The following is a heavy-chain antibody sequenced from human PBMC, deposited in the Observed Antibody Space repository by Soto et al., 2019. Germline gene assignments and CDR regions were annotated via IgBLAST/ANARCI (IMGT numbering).Heavy chain of an antibody. D-gene: IGHD2-8*01. V-gene: IGHV5-51*01. CDR1: GYSFPNYW. CDR3: ARHGRSSTRRWALSPYYYGMDV. CDR2: IYPGDSDT. J-gene: IGHJ6*02. Sequence: PGESLKIYCKSSGYSFPNYWIGWVRQMPGKGLEWMGIIYPGDSDTRYSSSFEGQVYISADKSTSTAYLQWNTLKGSDTAMYYCARHGRSSTRRWALSPYYYGMDVWGQGTTVTVSS.